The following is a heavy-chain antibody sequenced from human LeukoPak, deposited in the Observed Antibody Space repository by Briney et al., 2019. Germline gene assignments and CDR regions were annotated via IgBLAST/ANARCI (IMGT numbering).Heavy chain of an antibody. CDR1: GFTFSSYT. D-gene: IGHD3-16*01. CDR2: ISSSSSFI. CDR3: ARDGGGPEAFDI. J-gene: IGHJ3*02. Sequence: AGGSLRLSCAASGFTFSSYTMHWVRQAPGKGLEWISSISSSSSFIYYADSLKGRFTISRDNAKNSVFLQMNSLRAEDTAVYYCARDGGGPEAFDIWGQGTMVVVSS. V-gene: IGHV3-21*01.